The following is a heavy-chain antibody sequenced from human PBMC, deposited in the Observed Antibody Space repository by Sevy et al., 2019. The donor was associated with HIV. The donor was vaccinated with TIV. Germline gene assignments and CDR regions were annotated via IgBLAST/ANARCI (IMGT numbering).Heavy chain of an antibody. CDR1: GFIFSTYG. CDR3: ARDSRNGVDP. J-gene: IGHJ5*02. V-gene: IGHV3-33*01. CDR2: IWYDGINK. Sequence: GGSLRLSCVASGFIFSTYGMHWVRQAPGKGLEWVAVIWYDGINKDYADSVKGRFIISRDNSKNTMYLEMDSLRAEDTAVYYCARDSRNGVDPWGQGALVTVSS. D-gene: IGHD2-8*01.